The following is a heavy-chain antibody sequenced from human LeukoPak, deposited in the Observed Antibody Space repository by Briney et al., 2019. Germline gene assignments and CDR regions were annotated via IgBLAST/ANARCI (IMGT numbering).Heavy chain of an antibody. J-gene: IGHJ5*02. V-gene: IGHV1-2*02. CDR3: ARDHYGDANWFDP. D-gene: IGHD4-17*01. Sequence: ASVKVSCKASGYTFSVYYIHWLRQAPGQGLEWMGWIIPKNGDTNYAQKFQGRVTMTRDTSISTAYMELSRLRSDDTAVYYCARDHYGDANWFDPWGQGTLVTVSS. CDR2: IIPKNGDT. CDR1: GYTFSVYY.